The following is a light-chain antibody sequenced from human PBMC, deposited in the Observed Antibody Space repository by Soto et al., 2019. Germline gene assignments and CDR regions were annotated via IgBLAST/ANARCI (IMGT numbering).Light chain of an antibody. J-gene: IGLJ3*02. V-gene: IGLV6-57*04. CDR1: GGSIANNY. Sequence: NFMLTQPHSVSESPGKTVTISCTRSGGSIANNYVQWYQQRPGSAPTPVIFQDNERPSGVPDRFSGSIDSSSNSASLTISGLRTEDEADYYCHSYDSSAHWVFGGWTQVTVL. CDR3: HSYDSSAHWV. CDR2: QDN.